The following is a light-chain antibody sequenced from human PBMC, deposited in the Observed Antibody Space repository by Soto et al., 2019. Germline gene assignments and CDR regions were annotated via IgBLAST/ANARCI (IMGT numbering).Light chain of an antibody. CDR3: QQFGSSPLFT. CDR2: GAS. V-gene: IGKV3-20*01. Sequence: EIVLTQSPGTLSLSPGERATLSCRDSQSVSSSYLAWYQQKPGQAPRLLIYGASSRATGIPDRFSGSGSGTYFTLTISRLEPEDFAVYYCQQFGSSPLFTFGPGTKVDVK. J-gene: IGKJ3*01. CDR1: QSVSSSY.